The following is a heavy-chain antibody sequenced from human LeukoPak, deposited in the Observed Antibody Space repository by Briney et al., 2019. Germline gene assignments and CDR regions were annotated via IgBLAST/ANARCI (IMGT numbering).Heavy chain of an antibody. CDR1: GGTFSSYA. V-gene: IGHV1-69*13. CDR3: VSPITIFGVVIMGFVN. D-gene: IGHD3-3*01. J-gene: IGHJ4*02. CDR2: IIPIFGTA. Sequence: GASVKVSCKASGGTFSSYAISWVRQAPGQGLEWMGGIIPIFGTANYAQKFQGRVTITADESTSTAYMELSSLRSEDTAVYYCVSPITIFGVVIMGFVNWGQGTLVTVSS.